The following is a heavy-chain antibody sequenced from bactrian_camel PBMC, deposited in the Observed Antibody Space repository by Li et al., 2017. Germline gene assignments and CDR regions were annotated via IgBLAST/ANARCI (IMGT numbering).Heavy chain of an antibody. J-gene: IGHJ4*01. Sequence: HVQLVESGEGSVQAGGSLRLSCKVSGHSRGSNCVGWYRLPPGRAPAEREGIAAIRRDGGETWYAASVKGRFTITRDNAKNTVYLQMNSLIAEDTALYYCTAEQMGWSWYNHWGQGTQVTVS. CDR3: TAEQMGWSWYNH. CDR2: IRRDGGET. V-gene: IGHV3S45*01. D-gene: IGHD5*01. CDR1: GHSRGSNC.